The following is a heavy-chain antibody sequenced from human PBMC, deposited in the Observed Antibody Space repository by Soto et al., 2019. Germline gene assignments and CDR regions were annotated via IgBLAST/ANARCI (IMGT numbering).Heavy chain of an antibody. CDR1: GFDFTYYA. J-gene: IGHJ4*02. V-gene: IGHV3-30*18. Sequence: QVQLVESGGGAVQPGESLRLSCVPSGFDFTYYAMHWVRQAPGKGLESVAVMSSDGSKIHHTDSVKGRFTISRDNSKNTLYLQMNSLRKEDTAVYFCAKDGGVGGTLGLFDYWGQGTLVSVSS. CDR3: AKDGGVGGTLGLFDY. CDR2: MSSDGSKI. D-gene: IGHD1-26*01.